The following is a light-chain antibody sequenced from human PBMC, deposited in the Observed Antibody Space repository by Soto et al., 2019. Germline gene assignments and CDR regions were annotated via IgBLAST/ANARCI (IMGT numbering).Light chain of an antibody. Sequence: DIQLTQSPSFLSASVGDRVTITCRASQGISSYLAWYQQKPGKAPELLIYAASTLQSGVPSRFSGSGSGTEFTLTISSLQPEDFATYYCQQLNSYPPTFGGGTKVDIK. J-gene: IGKJ4*01. V-gene: IGKV1-9*01. CDR2: AAS. CDR1: QGISSY. CDR3: QQLNSYPPT.